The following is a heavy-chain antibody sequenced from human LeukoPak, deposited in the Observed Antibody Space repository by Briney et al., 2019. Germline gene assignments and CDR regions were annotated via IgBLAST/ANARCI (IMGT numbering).Heavy chain of an antibody. CDR1: GGSISSGSYY. D-gene: IGHD3-10*01. CDR3: ASSPMVRGVSLGVFDY. CDR2: IYSSGST. V-gene: IGHV4-61*02. Sequence: SETLSLTCTVSGGSISSGSYYWSWIRQPAGKGLEWIGRIYSSGSTNYNPSLKSRVTISLDTSKNQFSLKLSSVTAADTAVYYCASSPMVRGVSLGVFDYWGQGTLVTVSS. J-gene: IGHJ4*02.